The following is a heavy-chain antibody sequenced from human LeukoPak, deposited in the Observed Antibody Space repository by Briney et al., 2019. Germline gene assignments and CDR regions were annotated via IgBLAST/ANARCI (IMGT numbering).Heavy chain of an antibody. J-gene: IGHJ3*02. CDR2: IYSGGST. V-gene: IGHV3-53*01. CDR3: AREDYEAFDI. Sequence: GGSLRLSCAASGFAVSSNYMSWVRQAPGKGLEWVSVIYSGGSTYYADSVKGRFTISRDNSKNTLYLQMNSLRAEDTAVYYCAREDYEAFDIWGQGTMVTVSS. D-gene: IGHD3/OR15-3a*01. CDR1: GFAVSSNY.